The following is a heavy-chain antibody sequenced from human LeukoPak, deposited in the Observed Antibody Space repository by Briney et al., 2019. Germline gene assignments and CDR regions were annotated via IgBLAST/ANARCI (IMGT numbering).Heavy chain of an antibody. D-gene: IGHD6-19*01. CDR2: IQHDGGNK. V-gene: IGHV3-30*02. Sequence: QPGGSLRLSCAASGFTFSSYGMHWVRQAPGKGLEWVAFIQHDGGNKYYADSVKGRFTISRDNSKNTLYLQMNSLRAEDTAVYYCARGVAVAAIDYWGQGTLVTVSS. CDR1: GFTFSSYG. CDR3: ARGVAVAAIDY. J-gene: IGHJ4*02.